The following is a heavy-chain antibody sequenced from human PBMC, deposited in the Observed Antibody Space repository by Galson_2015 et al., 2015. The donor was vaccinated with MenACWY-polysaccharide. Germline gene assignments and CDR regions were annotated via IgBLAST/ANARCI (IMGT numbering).Heavy chain of an antibody. D-gene: IGHD6-19*01. CDR1: GFTFSSYW. V-gene: IGHV3-7*03. Sequence: SLRLSCAASGFTFSSYWMSWVRQAPGKGLEWVVNIKQDGSEKHYVDSVRGRFTISRDNAKNSLYLHMNSLRAEDTALYYCAILEWLIREGVQGALVTVSS. CDR2: IKQDGSEK. J-gene: IGHJ4*02. CDR3: AILEWLIRE.